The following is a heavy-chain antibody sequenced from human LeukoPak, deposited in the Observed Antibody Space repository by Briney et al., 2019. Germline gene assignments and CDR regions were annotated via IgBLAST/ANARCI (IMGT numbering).Heavy chain of an antibody. CDR2: ISGSGGST. CDR3: AKGWSYDFWSGYPSFDY. CDR1: GFTFSSYA. V-gene: IGHV3-23*01. D-gene: IGHD3-3*01. J-gene: IGHJ4*02. Sequence: GGSLRLSCAASGFTFSSYAMSWVRQAPGKGLECVSAISGSGGSTYYADSVKGRFTISRANSKNTLYLQMNRLRAADTAVYYCAKGWSYDFWSGYPSFDYWGQGTLVTVSS.